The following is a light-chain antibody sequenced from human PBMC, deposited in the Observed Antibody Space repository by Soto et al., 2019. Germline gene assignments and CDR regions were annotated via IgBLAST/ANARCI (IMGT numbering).Light chain of an antibody. CDR2: EGS. CDR3: SSYTSSNNDV. J-gene: IGLJ1*01. CDR1: SSDVGSYNR. V-gene: IGLV2-18*02. Sequence: QSALTQPPSVSGSPGQSVTISCTGTSSDVGSYNRVSWYQQPLGTAPKLMIYEGSNRPSGVPDRFSGSKSGNTASLTISGLQAEDEADYYCSSYTSSNNDVFGTGTKLTVL.